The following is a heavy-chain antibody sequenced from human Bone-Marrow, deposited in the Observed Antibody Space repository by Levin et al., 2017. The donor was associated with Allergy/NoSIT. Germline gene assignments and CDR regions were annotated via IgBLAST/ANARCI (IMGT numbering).Heavy chain of an antibody. CDR2: ISSSGSTI. V-gene: IGHV3-48*03. CDR3: ARVRGEYCSSTSCYNGGNWYFDL. Sequence: LSLTCAASGFPFSSYEMNWVRQAPGKGLEWVSYISSSGSTIYYADSVKGRFTISRDNAKNSLYLQMNSLRAEDTAVYYCARVRGEYCSSTSCYNGGNWYFDLWGRGTLVTVSS. D-gene: IGHD2-2*02. J-gene: IGHJ2*01. CDR1: GFPFSSYE.